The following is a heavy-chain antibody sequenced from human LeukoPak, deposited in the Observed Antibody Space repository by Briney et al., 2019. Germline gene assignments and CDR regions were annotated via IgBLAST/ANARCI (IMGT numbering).Heavy chain of an antibody. J-gene: IGHJ6*02. CDR1: GFTFSSYS. D-gene: IGHD4-17*01. Sequence: GGSLRLSCAASGFTFSSYSMNWVRQAPGKGLEWVAVISYDGSNKYYADSVKGRFTISRDNSKNTVYLQMNSLRAEDTAVYYCARDEAYRGVTTVTMDVWGQGTTVTVSS. CDR2: ISYDGSNK. CDR3: ARDEAYRGVTTVTMDV. V-gene: IGHV3-30*03.